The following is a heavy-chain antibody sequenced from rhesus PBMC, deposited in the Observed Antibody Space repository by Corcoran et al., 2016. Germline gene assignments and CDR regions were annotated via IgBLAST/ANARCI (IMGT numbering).Heavy chain of an antibody. D-gene: IGHD2-2*01. V-gene: IGHV3-13*01. CDR3: TKSYALYYFDY. CDR2: IKNKANSYTT. J-gene: IGHJ4*01. CDR1: GFPFSNSY. Sequence: EVQLVESGGGLVQPGGSLSFSCEASGFPFSNSYMHWGRQAQGKGLERVGLIKNKANSYTTEYAAAVKGRFTISRDDSKNTLYLQMSSLKTEDTALYYCTKSYALYYFDYWGQGVLVTVSS.